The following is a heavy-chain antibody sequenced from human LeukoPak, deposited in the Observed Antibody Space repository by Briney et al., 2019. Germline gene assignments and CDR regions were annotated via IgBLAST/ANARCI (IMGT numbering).Heavy chain of an antibody. J-gene: IGHJ4*02. D-gene: IGHD2-2*03. CDR3: ARHGSTDYFDY. Sequence: PSETLSLTCAVSGGSISSTTSYWGWIRQPPGKGLEWIGRIYYSGSTFYNPSLKSRVTISVDTSKNQLPLRLSSVTAADTAVYYCARHGSTDYFDYWGQGTLVTVSS. CDR2: IYYSGST. CDR1: GGSISSTTSY. V-gene: IGHV4-39*01.